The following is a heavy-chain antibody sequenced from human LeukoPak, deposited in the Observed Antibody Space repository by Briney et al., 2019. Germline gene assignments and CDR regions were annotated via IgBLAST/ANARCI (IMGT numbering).Heavy chain of an antibody. CDR3: AKALRLSTRTSYYDILTGYEDYYYGMDV. Sequence: GGSLRLSCAASGFTFSTYWMHWVRQAPGKGLEWVSAISGSGGSTYYADSVKGRFTISRDNSKNTLYLQMNSLRAEDTAVYYCAKALRLSTRTSYYDILTGYEDYYYGMDVWGQGTTVTVSS. V-gene: IGHV3-23*01. D-gene: IGHD3-9*01. J-gene: IGHJ6*02. CDR1: GFTFSTYW. CDR2: ISGSGGST.